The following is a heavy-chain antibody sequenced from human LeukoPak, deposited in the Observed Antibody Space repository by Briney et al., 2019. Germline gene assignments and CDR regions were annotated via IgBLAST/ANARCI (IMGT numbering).Heavy chain of an antibody. D-gene: IGHD5-24*01. CDR3: ARGAGDGYNFAGDYYFDY. V-gene: IGHV4-59*01. CDR2: IYYSGST. Sequence: SETLSLTCTVSGGSISSYYWSWIRQPPGKGLEWIGYIYYSGSTNYNPSLKSRVTISVDTSKNQFSLKLSSVTAADTAVYYCARGAGDGYNFAGDYYFDYWGQGTLVTVSS. J-gene: IGHJ4*02. CDR1: GGSISSYY.